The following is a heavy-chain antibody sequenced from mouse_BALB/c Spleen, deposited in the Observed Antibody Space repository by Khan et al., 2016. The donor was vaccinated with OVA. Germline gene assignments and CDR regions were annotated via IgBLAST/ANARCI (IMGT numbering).Heavy chain of an antibody. CDR1: GYSFTDFT. J-gene: IGHJ3*01. CDR3: TRGVGGDRFLY. CDR2: ISTYYGDA. Sequence: VQLQESGAELVRPGVSVKISCKGSGYSFTDFTMHWVKQSHAMSLEWIGVISTYYGDADYNQKFKGKVTMTVDKSSNTAYMDLARLTSEDSAIYCGTRGVGGDRFLYWGQGTLVTVSA. V-gene: IGHV1S137*01. D-gene: IGHD1-1*02.